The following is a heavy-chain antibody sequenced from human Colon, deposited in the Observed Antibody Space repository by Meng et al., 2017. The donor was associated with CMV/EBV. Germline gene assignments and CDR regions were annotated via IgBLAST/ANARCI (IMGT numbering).Heavy chain of an antibody. Sequence: GESLKISCAASGFSFSDHFMHWMRHTPERGLEWLSYITPDATTIYYADSVKGRFTVSRDNANHLMYLQMNSLRAEDTAVYYCAVQAGPTERYFDLWGRGTLVTSPQ. CDR3: AVQAGPTERYFDL. CDR2: ITPDATTI. CDR1: GFSFSDHF. D-gene: IGHD1-26*01. V-gene: IGHV3-11*01. J-gene: IGHJ2*01.